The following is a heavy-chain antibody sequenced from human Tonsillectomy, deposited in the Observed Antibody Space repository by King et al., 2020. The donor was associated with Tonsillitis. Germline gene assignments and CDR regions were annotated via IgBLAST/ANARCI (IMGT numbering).Heavy chain of an antibody. V-gene: IGHV3-21*01. CDR1: GFTFSSNN. D-gene: IGHD3-16*01. Sequence: VQLVESGGGLVKPGGSLRLSCAASGFTFSSNNMNWVRQAPGKGLEWVSSISRSSGYIYYADSVKGRFTISRDNVKKSLYLQMNSPRAEDTAVYYCAVGLGLGYYGLYVWGQDTTVTVFS. CDR3: AVGLGLGYYGLYV. CDR2: ISRSSGYI. J-gene: IGHJ6*02.